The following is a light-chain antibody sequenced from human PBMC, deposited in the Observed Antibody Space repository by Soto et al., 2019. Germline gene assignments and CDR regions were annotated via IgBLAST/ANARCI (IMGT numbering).Light chain of an antibody. CDR2: EVS. J-gene: IGLJ1*01. Sequence: QSVLTQPASVSGSPGQTITISCTGTSSDIAGYNYVSWYQQSPGKAPKLLIYEVSNRPSGVSNRFSGSKSGNTASLTISGLQGEDEADYYCSSYTSSSTYVFGTGTKVTVL. V-gene: IGLV2-14*01. CDR1: SSDIAGYNY. CDR3: SSYTSSSTYV.